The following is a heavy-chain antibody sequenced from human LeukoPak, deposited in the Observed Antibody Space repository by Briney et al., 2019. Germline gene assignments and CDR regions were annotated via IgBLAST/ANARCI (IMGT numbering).Heavy chain of an antibody. J-gene: IGHJ4*02. V-gene: IGHV5-51*01. CDR3: ARLFRNYFDSSGRGRLDY. Sequence: GESLKISCKGSGYSFTSYWIGWVRQMPGKGLEWMGIIYPTDSDTRYSPSFQGQVTISADNSISTAYLQWSSLKASDTAMYYCARLFRNYFDSSGRGRLDYWGQGTLVTISS. CDR2: IYPTDSDT. D-gene: IGHD3-22*01. CDR1: GYSFTSYW.